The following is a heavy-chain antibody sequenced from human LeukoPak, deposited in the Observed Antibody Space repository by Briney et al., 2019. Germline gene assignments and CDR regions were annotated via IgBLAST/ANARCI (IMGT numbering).Heavy chain of an antibody. CDR2: INHSGST. D-gene: IGHD3-22*01. CDR1: GGSFSGYY. CDR3: ARGRTYYYDSSGYYLPDDAFDI. J-gene: IGHJ3*02. V-gene: IGHV4-34*01. Sequence: SETLSLTRAVYGGSFSGYYWSWIRQPPGKGLEWIGEINHSGSTNYNPSLKSRVTISVDTSKNQFSLKLSSVTAADTAVYYCARGRTYYYDSSGYYLPDDAFDIWGQGTMVTVSS.